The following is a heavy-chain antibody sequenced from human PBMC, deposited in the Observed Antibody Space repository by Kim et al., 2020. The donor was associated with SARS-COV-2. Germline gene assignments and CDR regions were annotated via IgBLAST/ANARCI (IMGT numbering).Heavy chain of an antibody. J-gene: IGHJ5*02. V-gene: IGHV5-51*01. D-gene: IGHD6-6*01. Sequence: GESLKISCKGSGYSFTSYWIGWVRQMPGKGLEWMGIIYPGDSDTRYSPSFQGQVTISADKSISTAYLQWSSLKASDTAMYYCARHRLLDIAARPGWFDPWGQGTLVTVSS. CDR2: IYPGDSDT. CDR1: GYSFTSYW. CDR3: ARHRLLDIAARPGWFDP.